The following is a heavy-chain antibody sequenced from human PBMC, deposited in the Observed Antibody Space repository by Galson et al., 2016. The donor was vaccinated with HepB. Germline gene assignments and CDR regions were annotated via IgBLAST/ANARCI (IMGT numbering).Heavy chain of an antibody. CDR1: GFTFGDYA. D-gene: IGHD5-18*01. CDR2: IRSRDYGGTA. Sequence: SLRLSCATSGFTFGDYAMSWFRQGPGKGLEWVSFIRSRDYGGTAEYAASVKRRFTVSRDDSKSVAYLQMDSLETEDTAVYYCSARGSSYGPDEFWGQGILVTVSS. CDR3: SARGSSYGPDEF. V-gene: IGHV3-49*03. J-gene: IGHJ1*01.